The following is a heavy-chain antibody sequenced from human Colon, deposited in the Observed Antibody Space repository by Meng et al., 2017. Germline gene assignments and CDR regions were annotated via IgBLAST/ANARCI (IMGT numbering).Heavy chain of an antibody. Sequence: QVQLQESGPGLVKPSQTLSLICTVSGGSISGDYYWSWIRQHPGKGLEWIGEIHHGRGTNYNPALRSRVTFSLDKSRNQLSLTLTSVTAADTAVYYCARNGFYSLGYWGPGALVTVPS. CDR2: IHHGRGT. CDR1: GGSISGDYY. CDR3: ARNGFYSLGY. J-gene: IGHJ4*02. V-gene: IGHV4-31*09. D-gene: IGHD3-22*01.